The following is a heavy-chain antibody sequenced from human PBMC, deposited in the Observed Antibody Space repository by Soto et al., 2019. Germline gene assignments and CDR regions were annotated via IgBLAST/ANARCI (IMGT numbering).Heavy chain of an antibody. CDR3: ARWNVQYDSYGYF. J-gene: IGHJ4*02. CDR2: ISHDGGNK. Sequence: PGGSLRLSCAASGFTFSTFPMHWVRQAPGKGLEWVALISHDGGNKYYADSVKGRFTISRDNSKNTLYLQMNSLRAEDTAVCYCARWNVQYDSYGYFWGQGTQVTVSS. V-gene: IGHV3-30-3*01. D-gene: IGHD5-18*01. CDR1: GFTFSTFP.